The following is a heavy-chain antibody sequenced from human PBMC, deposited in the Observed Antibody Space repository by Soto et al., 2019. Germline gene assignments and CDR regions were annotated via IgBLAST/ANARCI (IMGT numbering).Heavy chain of an antibody. CDR2: IIPMLGIA. CDR1: GGTFSSYT. V-gene: IGHV1-69*02. D-gene: IGHD5-18*01. J-gene: IGHJ4*02. CDR3: ANREYSYGFVIY. Sequence: QVQLVQSGAEVKKPGSSVKVSCKASGGTFSSYTFSWVRQAPGQGLEWMGRIIPMLGIANYAKKFQGRVTITADKSTSTAYMGLSSLRSEDTAVYYCANREYSYGFVIYWGQGTLVTVSS.